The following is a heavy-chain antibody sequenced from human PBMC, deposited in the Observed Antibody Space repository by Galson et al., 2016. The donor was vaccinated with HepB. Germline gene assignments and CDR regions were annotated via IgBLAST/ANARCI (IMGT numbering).Heavy chain of an antibody. CDR3: AGDGRLYDFRSGHQETDV. D-gene: IGHD3-3*01. CDR2: INPKSGAT. Sequence: SVKVSCKASGYNISDYYMHWVRQAPGQGLEWMGRINPKSGATDYAQNFQGWVTMIRDTSINTVYMELTRLRSDDTAVYYCAGDGRLYDFRSGHQETDVWGQGITVIVSS. J-gene: IGHJ6*02. V-gene: IGHV1-2*04. CDR1: GYNISDYY.